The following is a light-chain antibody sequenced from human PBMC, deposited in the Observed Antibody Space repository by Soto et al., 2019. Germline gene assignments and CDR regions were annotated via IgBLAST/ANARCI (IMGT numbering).Light chain of an antibody. V-gene: IGKV3-20*01. Sequence: EIVLTQSPGTLSLSPGERATLSRRASQSVSSNYLAWYQQKPGQAPRLLIYGASSRATGIPDRFSGTGSGTDFTLTISRLEPEDFAVYYCQQYGGSPYTFGQGTKLEIK. J-gene: IGKJ2*01. CDR1: QSVSSNY. CDR3: QQYGGSPYT. CDR2: GAS.